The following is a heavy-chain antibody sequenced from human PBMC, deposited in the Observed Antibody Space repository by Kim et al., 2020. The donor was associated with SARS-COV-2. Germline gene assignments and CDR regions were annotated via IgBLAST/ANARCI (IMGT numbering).Heavy chain of an antibody. J-gene: IGHJ3*02. CDR3: TTSKVLGMVVVVPVFDI. V-gene: IGHV3-15*01. D-gene: IGHD3-22*01. CDR1: GFTFSDAW. CDR2: LKSNIDGGTT. Sequence: GGSLRLSCAASGFTFSDAWMNWVRQAPGKGLEWVGRLKSNIDGGTTDYAAPVKGRFTISRDDSKDTLYLQMDSLKTEDTAMYYCTTSKVLGMVVVVPVFDIWGQGAMVTVSS.